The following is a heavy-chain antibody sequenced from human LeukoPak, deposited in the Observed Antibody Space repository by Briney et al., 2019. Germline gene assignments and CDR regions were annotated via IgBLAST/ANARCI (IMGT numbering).Heavy chain of an antibody. J-gene: IGHJ4*02. Sequence: SETLSLTCTVSGGSISSSSYYWGWIRQPPGKGLEWIGSIYYSGSTYYNPSLKSRVTISVGTSKNQFSLKLSSVTAADTAVYYCARDLGGYSGYDDYWGQGTLVTVSS. CDR1: GGSISSSSYY. CDR2: IYYSGST. V-gene: IGHV4-39*07. D-gene: IGHD5-12*01. CDR3: ARDLGGYSGYDDY.